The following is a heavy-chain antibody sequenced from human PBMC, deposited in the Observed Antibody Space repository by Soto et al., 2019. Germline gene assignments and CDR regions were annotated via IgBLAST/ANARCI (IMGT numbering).Heavy chain of an antibody. Sequence: SETLSLTCTVSGGSVSSDSYYWTWIRQPPGQGLEWIGYIYYSGSTNYNPSLKSRVTISVDTSQKQYSLRLTSVTAADTAVYYWARGPRVDGYIPYCSDGMDVWHQGTPVT. CDR3: ARGPRVDGYIPYCSDGMDV. CDR1: GGSVSSDSYY. V-gene: IGHV4-61*01. J-gene: IGHJ6*02. D-gene: IGHD2-21*01. CDR2: IYYSGST.